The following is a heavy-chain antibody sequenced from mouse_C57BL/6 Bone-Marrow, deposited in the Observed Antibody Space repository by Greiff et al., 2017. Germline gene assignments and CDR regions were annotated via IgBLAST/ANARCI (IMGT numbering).Heavy chain of an antibody. CDR1: GFTFSDYG. D-gene: IGHD3-3*01. CDR3: VMRGDPLNYFDY. V-gene: IGHV5-17*01. Sequence: VQLQQSGGGLVKPGGSLKLSCAASGFTFSDYGMHWVRQAPEKGLEWVAYISSGSSTIYYADTVKGRFTISRDNAKNTLFLQMTSLRSEDTAMYYCVMRGDPLNYFDYRGQGTTLTVSS. CDR2: ISSGSSTI. J-gene: IGHJ2*01.